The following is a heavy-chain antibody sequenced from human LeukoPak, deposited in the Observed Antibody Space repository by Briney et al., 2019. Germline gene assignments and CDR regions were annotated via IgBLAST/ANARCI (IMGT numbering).Heavy chain of an antibody. CDR1: GLTFSSYA. J-gene: IGHJ5*02. D-gene: IGHD6-19*01. Sequence: GGSLRLSCAASGLTFSSYAMSWVRQAPGKGLEWVSSINNNGVSTYYADSVKGRFTISRDNSKNTLYLQMNSLRAEDTAVYYCARGQWLVKYQNWFDPWGQGTLVTVSS. CDR2: INNNGVST. V-gene: IGHV3-23*01. CDR3: ARGQWLVKYQNWFDP.